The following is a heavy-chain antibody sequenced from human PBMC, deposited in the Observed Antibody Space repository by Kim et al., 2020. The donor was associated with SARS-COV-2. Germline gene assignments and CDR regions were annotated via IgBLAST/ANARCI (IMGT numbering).Heavy chain of an antibody. J-gene: IGHJ3*02. V-gene: IGHV4-39*01. CDR3: ARHHQQQLVGDAFDI. D-gene: IGHD6-6*01. Sequence: NPSLESRVPIAVDTSRNQFSLKLTSVTAGDTAVYYCARHHQQQLVGDAFDIWGQGTMVTVSS.